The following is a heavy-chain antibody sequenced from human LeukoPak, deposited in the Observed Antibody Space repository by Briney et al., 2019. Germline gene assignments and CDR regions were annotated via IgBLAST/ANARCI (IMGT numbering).Heavy chain of an antibody. CDR1: EYSISGYY. J-gene: IGHJ3*02. CDR3: ARGVGVSAFDI. D-gene: IGHD1-26*01. Sequence: SETLSLTCTVSEYSISGYYWGWIRQPPGKGLEWIGYVYSSGTTNYNPSLKSRVTIPLDTSKNQFSLKLSSVTAADTVIYYCARGVGVSAFDIWGQGTMVTVSS. V-gene: IGHV4-59*01. CDR2: VYSSGTT.